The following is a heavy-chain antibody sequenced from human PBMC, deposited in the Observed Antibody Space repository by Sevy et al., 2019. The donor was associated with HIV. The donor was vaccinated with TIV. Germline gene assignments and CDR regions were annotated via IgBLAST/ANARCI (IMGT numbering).Heavy chain of an antibody. CDR1: GFTFSSYA. Sequence: GESLKISCAASGFTFSSYAMHWVRQAPGKGLEWVAVISYDGSNKYYADSVKGRFTISRDNSKNTLYLQMNSLRAEDTAVYYCARNNWKGTGPTPYYFDYWGQGTLVTVSS. CDR2: ISYDGSNK. J-gene: IGHJ4*02. CDR3: ARNNWKGTGPTPYYFDY. V-gene: IGHV3-30-3*01. D-gene: IGHD1-20*01.